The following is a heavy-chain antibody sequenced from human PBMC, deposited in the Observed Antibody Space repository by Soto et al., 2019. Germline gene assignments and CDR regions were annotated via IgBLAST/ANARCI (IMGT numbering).Heavy chain of an antibody. J-gene: IGHJ4*02. D-gene: IGHD6-19*01. CDR3: AKNEGYSSGWYLD. CDR2: ISASGGST. V-gene: IGHV3-23*01. Sequence: EVQQLESGGGLVQPGGSLRLSCAASGFTFSSYGMSWVRQAPGKGLEWVSAISASGGSTYNADSVKGRFTISRDNSKNTLYLQMNSLRAEDTAVYYCAKNEGYSSGWYLDWGQGTLVTVSS. CDR1: GFTFSSYG.